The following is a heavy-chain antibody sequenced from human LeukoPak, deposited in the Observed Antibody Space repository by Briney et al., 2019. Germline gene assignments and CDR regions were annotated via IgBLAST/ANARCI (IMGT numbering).Heavy chain of an antibody. CDR1: GFIFSSYA. V-gene: IGHV3-23*01. Sequence: GGSLRLSCAASGFIFSSYAMSWVRQAPGKGLEWVSAISGSGGSTYYADSVKGRFTISRDNSKNTLYLQMNSLRAEDTAVYYCAKGYCSSTSCYPDYWGQGTLVTVSS. CDR2: ISGSGGST. J-gene: IGHJ4*02. CDR3: AKGYCSSTSCYPDY. D-gene: IGHD2-2*01.